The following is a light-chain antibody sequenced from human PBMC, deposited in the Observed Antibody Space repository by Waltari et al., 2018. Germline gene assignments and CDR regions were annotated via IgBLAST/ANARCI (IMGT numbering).Light chain of an antibody. CDR2: RNN. CDR1: SSNIGSNY. V-gene: IGLV1-47*01. J-gene: IGLJ2*01. Sequence: QSVLTQPPSASGTPGQRVTISCSGSSSNIGSNYVYWYQQLPGTTPKILLHRNNQRPSGDPDRFSGAKSGTPASLAISGLRSEYEAEYYCAAWDDSLSGAVFGGGTKLTVL. CDR3: AAWDDSLSGAV.